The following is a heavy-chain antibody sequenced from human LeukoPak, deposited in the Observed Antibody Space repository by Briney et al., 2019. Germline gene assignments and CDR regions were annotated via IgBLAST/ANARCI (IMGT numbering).Heavy chain of an antibody. D-gene: IGHD3-9*01. Sequence: PGGSLRLSCAASGFTFSSYGMHWVRQAPGKGLEWVAVIWYDGSNKYYADSVKGRFTISRDNSKNTLYPQMNSLRAEDTAVYYCAREPDILTDYYCDYWGQGTLVTVSS. J-gene: IGHJ4*02. CDR3: AREPDILTDYYCDY. V-gene: IGHV3-33*01. CDR2: IWYDGSNK. CDR1: GFTFSSYG.